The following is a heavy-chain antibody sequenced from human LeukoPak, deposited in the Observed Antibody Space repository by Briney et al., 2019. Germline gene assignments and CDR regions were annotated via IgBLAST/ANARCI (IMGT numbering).Heavy chain of an antibody. V-gene: IGHV3-66*01. J-gene: IGHJ4*02. D-gene: IGHD2-8*02. Sequence: PGRSLRLSCAASGFTVSSNYMSWVRQAPGKGLEWVSVLYSDGKTYYADSVKGRFTISRDNSKNTLYLQMNSLRAEDTAVYYCARELLGRAVGWDYWGQGSLVTVSS. CDR2: LYSDGKT. CDR3: ARELLGRAVGWDY. CDR1: GFTVSSNY.